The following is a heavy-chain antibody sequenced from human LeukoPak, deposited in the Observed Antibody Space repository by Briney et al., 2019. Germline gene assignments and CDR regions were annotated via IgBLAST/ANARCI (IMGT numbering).Heavy chain of an antibody. Sequence: GGSLRLSCAASGLSFTSYGFHWVRQAPGKALEWVAFISYDGSKKYCDSVKGRFTISRDNAKNTLHLQMNGLRPDDTAVYYCARDPLDISRWANAFDIWGQGTLVTVSS. CDR2: ISYDGSKK. J-gene: IGHJ3*02. D-gene: IGHD2-2*03. CDR1: GLSFTSYG. CDR3: ARDPLDISRWANAFDI. V-gene: IGHV3-30*04.